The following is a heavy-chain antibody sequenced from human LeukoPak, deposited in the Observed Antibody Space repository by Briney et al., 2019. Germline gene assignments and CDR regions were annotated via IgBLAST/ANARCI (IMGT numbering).Heavy chain of an antibody. CDR3: ARDGIAVAGY. V-gene: IGHV1-24*01. CDR1: GYTLSELS. D-gene: IGHD6-19*01. CDR2: FDPEDGET. Sequence: ASVKVSCKAPGYTLSELSIHWVRQPSGKGLEWMGAFDPEDGETIYAQKFQGRATMTADTSTDTAYMELSRLRSDDTAVYYCARDGIAVAGYWGQGTLVTVSS. J-gene: IGHJ4*02.